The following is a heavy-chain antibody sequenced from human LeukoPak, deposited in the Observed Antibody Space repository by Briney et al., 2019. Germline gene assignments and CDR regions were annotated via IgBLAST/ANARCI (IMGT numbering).Heavy chain of an antibody. D-gene: IGHD6-19*01. CDR1: GRSLSSYY. J-gene: IGHJ3*02. CDR3: ARGGYSSGWYEGGAFDI. Sequence: SETLSLTCTVSGRSLSSYYWSWVRQPPRKVLEWIGYIYYSGSHNYSPSLKSRVTISVDTPKNQFSLQLSSVTAADTAVYYCARGGYSSGWYEGGAFDIWGQGTMVTVSS. CDR2: IYYSGSH. V-gene: IGHV4-59*01.